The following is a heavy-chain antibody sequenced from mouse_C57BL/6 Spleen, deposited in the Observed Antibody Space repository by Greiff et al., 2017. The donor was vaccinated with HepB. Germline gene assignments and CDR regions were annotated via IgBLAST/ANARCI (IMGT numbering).Heavy chain of an antibody. D-gene: IGHD1-1*01. J-gene: IGHJ4*01. V-gene: IGHV1-54*01. Sequence: VQLQQSGAELVRPGTSVKVSCKASGYAFTNYLIEWVKQRPGQGLEWIGVINPGSGGTNYNEKFKGKATLTADKSSSTAYMQLSSLTSEDAAVYFCARHLKLLRYAMDYWGQGTSVTVSS. CDR1: GYAFTNYL. CDR2: INPGSGGT. CDR3: ARHLKLLRYAMDY.